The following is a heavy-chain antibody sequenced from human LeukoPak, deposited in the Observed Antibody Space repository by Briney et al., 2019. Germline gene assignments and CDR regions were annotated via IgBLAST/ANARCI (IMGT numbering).Heavy chain of an antibody. CDR3: ARHSSHGYSYGFDY. CDR1: GDSISSSVYY. V-gene: IGHV4-39*01. CDR2: IYYSAST. Sequence: SETLSLTCTVSGDSISSSVYYWDWIRQTPGKGLEWIGSIYYSASTYCNPSLKSRVTISVDTSKNQFSLKLSSVTAADTSVYYCARHSSHGYSYGFDYWGQGTLVTVSS. D-gene: IGHD5-18*01. J-gene: IGHJ4*02.